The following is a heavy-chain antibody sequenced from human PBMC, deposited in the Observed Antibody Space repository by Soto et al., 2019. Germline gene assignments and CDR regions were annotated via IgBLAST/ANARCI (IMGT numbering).Heavy chain of an antibody. J-gene: IGHJ6*02. D-gene: IGHD6-19*01. CDR2: ISSSSSYI. Sequence: GGSLRLSCAASGFTFSSYSMNWVRQAQGKGLEWVSSISSSSSYIYYADSVKGRFTISRDNAKNSLYLQMNSLRAEDTAVYYCARDSGTVLGSGWYSHAFPYYYGMDVWGQGTTVTVSS. CDR1: GFTFSSYS. V-gene: IGHV3-21*01. CDR3: ARDSGTVLGSGWYSHAFPYYYGMDV.